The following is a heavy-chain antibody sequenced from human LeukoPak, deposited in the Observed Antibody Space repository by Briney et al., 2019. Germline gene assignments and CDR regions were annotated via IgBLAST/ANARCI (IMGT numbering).Heavy chain of an antibody. V-gene: IGHV4-4*02. CDR3: ARLYGGNSWGWFDP. CDR2: IYHSGST. J-gene: IGHJ5*02. D-gene: IGHD4-23*01. CDR1: GGSISSSNW. Sequence: SETLSLTCAVSGGSISSSNWWSWVRQPPGKGLEWIGEIYHSGSTNYNPSLKSRVTISVDTSKNQFSLKLSSVTAADTAVYYCARLYGGNSWGWFDPWGQGTLVTVSS.